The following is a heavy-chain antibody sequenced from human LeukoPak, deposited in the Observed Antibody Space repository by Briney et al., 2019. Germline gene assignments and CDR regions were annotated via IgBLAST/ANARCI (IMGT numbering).Heavy chain of an antibody. D-gene: IGHD5-24*01. Sequence: PSETLSLTCAVYGGSFSGYYWSWIRQPPGKGLEWIGEINHSGSTNYNPSLKSRVTISVDTPKNQFSLKLSSVTAADTAVYYCARLSRDGYYWYFDLWGRGTLVTVSS. J-gene: IGHJ2*01. CDR3: ARLSRDGYYWYFDL. CDR2: INHSGST. V-gene: IGHV4-34*01. CDR1: GGSFSGYY.